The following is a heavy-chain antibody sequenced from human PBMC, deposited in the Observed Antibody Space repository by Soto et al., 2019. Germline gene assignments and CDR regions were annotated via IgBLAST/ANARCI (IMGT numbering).Heavy chain of an antibody. CDR2: INPSGGST. J-gene: IGHJ6*02. CDR1: GGTFSSYA. Sequence: ASVKVSCKASGGTFSSYAISWVRQAPGQGLEWMVIINPSGGSTSYAQKFQGRVTMTRDTSASTVYMELSSLRSEDTAVYYCARDSSGHDILTGYRYYYYGMDVWGQGTTVTVSS. D-gene: IGHD3-9*01. V-gene: IGHV1-46*01. CDR3: ARDSSGHDILTGYRYYYYGMDV.